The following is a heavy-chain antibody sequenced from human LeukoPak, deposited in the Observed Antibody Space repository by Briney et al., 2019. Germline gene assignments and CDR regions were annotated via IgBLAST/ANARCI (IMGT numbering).Heavy chain of an antibody. D-gene: IGHD3-22*01. CDR3: AKVGIRISLIVVVFTTADDWYFDL. J-gene: IGHJ2*01. CDR2: TNSGGTST. Sequence: GGSLRLSCATSGFSFSDFSMSWVRQAPGKGLEWISTTNSGGTSTYSAESVKGRFTISRDNSKNTLYLQMSSMRVEDTAVYYCAKVGIRISLIVVVFTTADDWYFDLWGRGTLVTVSS. V-gene: IGHV3-23*01. CDR1: GFSFSDFS.